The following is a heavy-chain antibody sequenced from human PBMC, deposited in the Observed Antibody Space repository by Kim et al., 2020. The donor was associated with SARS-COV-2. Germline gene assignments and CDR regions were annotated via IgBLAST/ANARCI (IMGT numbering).Heavy chain of an antibody. D-gene: IGHD3-3*01. V-gene: IGHV3-23*01. Sequence: GGSLRLSCAASGFTFSSYAMSWVRQAPGKGLEWVSAISGSGGSTYYADSVKGRFTISRDNSKNTLYLQMNSLRAEDTAVYYCAKGVRYYDFWSGYWGYFDYWGQGTLVTVSS. J-gene: IGHJ4*02. CDR2: ISGSGGST. CDR3: AKGVRYYDFWSGYWGYFDY. CDR1: GFTFSSYA.